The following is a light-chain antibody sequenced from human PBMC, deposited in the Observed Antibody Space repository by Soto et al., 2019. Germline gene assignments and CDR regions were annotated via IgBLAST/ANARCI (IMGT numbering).Light chain of an antibody. CDR1: QSVSSN. Sequence: EIVLTQSPATLSVSPGERATLSCRASQSVSSNLAWYQQKLGQAPRLLIYGASTRAPGIPARFSGSGSGTEFTLVISSLQSEDIAVYYCQDYDDWPTWPFGQGTKVDIK. CDR3: QDYDDWPTWP. V-gene: IGKV3-15*01. CDR2: GAS. J-gene: IGKJ1*01.